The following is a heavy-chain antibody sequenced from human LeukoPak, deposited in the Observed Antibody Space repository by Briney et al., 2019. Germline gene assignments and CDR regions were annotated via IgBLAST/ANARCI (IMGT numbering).Heavy chain of an antibody. CDR1: GFTFDDYA. CDR3: AKDIPDCSGGSCYSGVVDY. D-gene: IGHD2-15*01. Sequence: GGSLRLSCAASGFTFDDYAMHWVRQAPGKGLEWVSLISGDGGSTYYADSVKCRFTISRDNSKNSLYLQMNSLRTEDTALYYCAKDIPDCSGGSCYSGVVDYWGQGTLVTVSS. V-gene: IGHV3-43*02. CDR2: ISGDGGST. J-gene: IGHJ4*02.